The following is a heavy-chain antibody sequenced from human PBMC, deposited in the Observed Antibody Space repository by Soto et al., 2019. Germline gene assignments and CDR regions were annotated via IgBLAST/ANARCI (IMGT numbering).Heavy chain of an antibody. Sequence: SETLSLTCTVSGGSISSSSYYWGWIRQPPGKGLEWIGSIYYSGSTYYNPSLKSRVTISVDTSKNQFSLKLSSVTAADTAVYYCARHFPPRLATKWLVVGWGAPWGQGTLVTVS. J-gene: IGHJ5*02. V-gene: IGHV4-39*01. CDR2: IYYSGST. CDR3: ARHFPPRLATKWLVVGWGAP. CDR1: GGSISSSSYY. D-gene: IGHD6-19*01.